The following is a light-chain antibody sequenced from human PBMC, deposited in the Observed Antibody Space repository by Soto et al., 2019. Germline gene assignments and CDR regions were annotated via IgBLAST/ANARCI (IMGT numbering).Light chain of an antibody. V-gene: IGKV1-5*03. CDR2: KAS. Sequence: DIQMTQSPSTLSASVGDRVTITCRASQSVSSWLAWYQQKPGKAPNLLIFKASNLENGVTSRFSGSGSGTEFTLTSSSLQPDDFATYYCQQYHSYSYTFGQGTKLEI. CDR3: QQYHSYSYT. J-gene: IGKJ2*01. CDR1: QSVSSW.